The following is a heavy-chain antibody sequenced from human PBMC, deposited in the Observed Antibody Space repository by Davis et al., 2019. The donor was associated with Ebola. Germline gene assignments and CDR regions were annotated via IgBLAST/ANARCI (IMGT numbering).Heavy chain of an antibody. J-gene: IGHJ4*02. CDR1: GFTFGSYG. CDR3: ARDNRPRTTLTYFDY. D-gene: IGHD1-1*01. CDR2: ITGSSSYI. Sequence: GESLKISCAASGFTFGSYGMNWVRQAPGKRLEWVSSITGSSSYIYYADSVKGRFTISRHNAENAVYLHMNSLKAEDTAIYYCARDNRPRTTLTYFDYWGPGTLVTVSS. V-gene: IGHV3-21*01.